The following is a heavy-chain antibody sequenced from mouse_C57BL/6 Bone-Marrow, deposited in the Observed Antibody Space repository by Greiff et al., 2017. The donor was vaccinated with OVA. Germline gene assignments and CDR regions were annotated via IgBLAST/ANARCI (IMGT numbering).Heavy chain of an antibody. V-gene: IGHV5-16*01. Sequence: DVKLVESEAGLVQPGSSMKLSCTASGFTFSDYYMAWVRQVPGKGLEWVANINSDGSSTYYLDSLKSRFIFSRDNAKNILYLQMSSLKSEDTAAYYCARGGWDWYFDVWGTGTTVTVSS. CDR3: ARGGWDWYFDV. D-gene: IGHD3-3*01. CDR1: GFTFSDYY. J-gene: IGHJ1*03. CDR2: INSDGSST.